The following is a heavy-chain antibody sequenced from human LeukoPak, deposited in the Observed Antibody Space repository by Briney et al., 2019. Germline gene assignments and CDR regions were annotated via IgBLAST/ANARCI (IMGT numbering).Heavy chain of an antibody. CDR3: AREGPQRWLQLRGAFDI. CDR1: GFTFSSYG. J-gene: IGHJ3*02. CDR2: IRYDGSNK. Sequence: GGSLRLSCAASGFTFSSYGMHWVRQAPGKGLEWVAFIRYDGSNKYYADSVKGRFTISRDNAKNSLYLQMNSLRVEDTALYYCAREGPQRWLQLRGAFDIWGQGTMVTVSS. V-gene: IGHV3-30*02. D-gene: IGHD5-24*01.